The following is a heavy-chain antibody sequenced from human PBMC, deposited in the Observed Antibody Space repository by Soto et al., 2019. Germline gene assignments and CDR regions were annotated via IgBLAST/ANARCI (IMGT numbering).Heavy chain of an antibody. J-gene: IGHJ5*02. CDR1: GGSISSGSYY. Sequence: SETLSLTCTVSGGSISSGSYYWGWIRQPPGKGLEWIGSIYYSGSTYYNPSLKSRVTMSVDTSKNQFSLSLSSVTAADTAVYYCARQMYYDVLSGYSKNWLDPWGQGTLVTVSS. CDR2: IYYSGST. CDR3: ARQMYYDVLSGYSKNWLDP. D-gene: IGHD3-3*01. V-gene: IGHV4-39*01.